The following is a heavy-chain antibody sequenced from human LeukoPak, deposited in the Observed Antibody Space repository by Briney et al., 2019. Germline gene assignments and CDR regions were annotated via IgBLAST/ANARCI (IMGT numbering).Heavy chain of an antibody. Sequence: PGGSLRLSCAASGVTFSSHSMHWVRQAPGEGLVWVSGISGDGTSTNYADAVKGRFTISRDNAKNTLYLQMNSLRVEDTAVYSCARGWYGPDSCGQGTLVTVSS. CDR2: ISGDGTST. V-gene: IGHV3-74*01. J-gene: IGHJ5*01. CDR1: GVTFSSHS. CDR3: ARGWYGPDS. D-gene: IGHD2-15*01.